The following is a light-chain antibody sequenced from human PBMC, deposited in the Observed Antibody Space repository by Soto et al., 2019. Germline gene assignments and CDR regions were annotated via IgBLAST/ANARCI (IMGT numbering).Light chain of an antibody. J-gene: IGKJ5*01. CDR3: QKHGSSPIN. CDR2: GAS. CDR1: QTVIHNY. Sequence: EIVFTHSPCTLSLSPVERATLSFMASQTVIHNYLAWHQQEPGQTPRLLVYGASNRATGIPDRFSGSGSGTDFTLTISRLEPEDFAVYYCQKHGSSPINFGQGTRLEIK. V-gene: IGKV3-20*01.